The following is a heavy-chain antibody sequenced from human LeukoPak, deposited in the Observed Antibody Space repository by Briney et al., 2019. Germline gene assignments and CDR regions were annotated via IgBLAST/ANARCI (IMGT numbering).Heavy chain of an antibody. CDR3: AQIENGYVGY. D-gene: IGHD5-12*01. CDR2: IIPIFGTA. Sequence: SVKVSCKASGGTFSSYAISWVRQAPGQGLEWMGRIIPIFGTANYAQKFQGRVTITTDESTSTAYMELSSLRSEDTAVYYCAQIENGYVGYWGQGTLVTVSS. V-gene: IGHV1-69*05. J-gene: IGHJ4*02. CDR1: GGTFSSYA.